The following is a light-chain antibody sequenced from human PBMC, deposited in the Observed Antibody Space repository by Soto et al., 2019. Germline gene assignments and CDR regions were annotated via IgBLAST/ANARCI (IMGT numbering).Light chain of an antibody. CDR1: SSDVGSYNY. J-gene: IGLJ3*02. CDR2: EVT. V-gene: IGLV2-8*01. CDR3: SSYAASNNFYFV. Sequence: QSALTQPASVSGSPGQSITISCTGTSSDVGSYNYVSWYQQYPGRAPKLMIYEVTKRPSGVPDRFSGSKSGNTASLTVSGLQAEDEADYYCSSYAASNNFYFVFGGGTQLTVL.